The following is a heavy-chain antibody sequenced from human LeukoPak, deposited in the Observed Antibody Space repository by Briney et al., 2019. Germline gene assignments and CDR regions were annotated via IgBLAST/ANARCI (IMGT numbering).Heavy chain of an antibody. CDR3: ATVTLNLYYYYGMDV. V-gene: IGHV1-24*01. CDR2: FDPEDGET. J-gene: IGHJ6*02. Sequence: ASVKVPCKVSGYTLTELSMHWVRQAPGKGLEWMGGFDPEDGETIYAQKFQGRVTMTEDTSTDTAYMELSSLRSEDTAVYYCATVTLNLYYYYGMDVWGQGTTVTVSS. CDR1: GYTLTELS. D-gene: IGHD4-23*01.